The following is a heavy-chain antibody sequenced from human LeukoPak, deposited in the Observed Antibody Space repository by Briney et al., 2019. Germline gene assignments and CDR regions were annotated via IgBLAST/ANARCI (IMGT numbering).Heavy chain of an antibody. CDR1: GGSFSGYY. D-gene: IGHD3-10*01. J-gene: IGHJ4*02. CDR3: SYSGSYCPDY. CDR2: INHSGST. Sequence: PSETLSLTCAVYGGSFSGYYWSWIRRPPGKGLEWIGEINHSGSTNYNPSLKSRVTISVDTSKNQFSLKLSSVTAADTAVYYCSYSGSYCPDYWGQGTLVTVSS. V-gene: IGHV4-34*01.